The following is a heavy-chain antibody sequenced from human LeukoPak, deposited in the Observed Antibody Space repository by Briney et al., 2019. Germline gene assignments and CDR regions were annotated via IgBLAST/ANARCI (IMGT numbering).Heavy chain of an antibody. CDR2: ITSSSSYI. J-gene: IGHJ4*02. Sequence: GGSLRLSCAASGFTFSSYSMDWVRQAPGKGLEWVSSITSSSSYIYYADSVKGRFTISGDNAKNSLYLQMNSLRAEDTAVYYSARRHGNTIFDYWGQGTLVTDSS. V-gene: IGHV3-21*04. CDR1: GFTFSSYS. D-gene: IGHD3-9*01. CDR3: ARRHGNTIFDY.